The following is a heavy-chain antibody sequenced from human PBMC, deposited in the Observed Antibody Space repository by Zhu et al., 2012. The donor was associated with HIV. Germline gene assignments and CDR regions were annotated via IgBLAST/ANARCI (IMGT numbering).Heavy chain of an antibody. CDR3: ARAFKDYDILTGYYPTLAFDI. CDR1: GGSISSYY. Sequence: QVQLQESGPGLVKPSETLSLTCTVSGGSISSYYWSWIRQPPGKGLEWIGYIYYSGSTNYNPSLKSRVTISVDTSKNQFSLKLSSVTAADTAVYYCARAFKDYDILTGYYPTLAFDIWGQGTMVTVSS. CDR2: IYYSGST. V-gene: IGHV4-59*01. J-gene: IGHJ3*02. D-gene: IGHD3-9*01.